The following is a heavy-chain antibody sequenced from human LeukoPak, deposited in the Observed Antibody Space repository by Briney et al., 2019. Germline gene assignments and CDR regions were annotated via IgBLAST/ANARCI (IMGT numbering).Heavy chain of an antibody. CDR2: IIPILGTA. CDR3: ARALTQQPGFFDY. Sequence: ASVKVSCKASGGTFSSYTISWVRQAPGQGLEWMGRIIPILGTANYAQKFQGRVTITADKSTSTAYMELSSLRSEDTAVYYCARALTQQPGFFDYWGQGTLVTVSS. J-gene: IGHJ4*02. D-gene: IGHD6-13*01. V-gene: IGHV1-69*08. CDR1: GGTFSSYT.